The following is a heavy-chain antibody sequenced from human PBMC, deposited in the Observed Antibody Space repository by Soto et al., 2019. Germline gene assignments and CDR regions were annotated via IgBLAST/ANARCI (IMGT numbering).Heavy chain of an antibody. D-gene: IGHD6-19*01. V-gene: IGHV1-69*13. CDR3: ARAAVAGTDLDY. CDR2: IIPIFGTA. CDR1: GGTFSSYA. Sequence: ASVKVSCKASGGTFSSYAISWVRQAPGQGLEWMGGIIPIFGTANYAQKFQGRVTITADESTSTAYMELSSLRSEDTAVYYCARAAVAGTDLDYWGQGTLVTVSS. J-gene: IGHJ4*02.